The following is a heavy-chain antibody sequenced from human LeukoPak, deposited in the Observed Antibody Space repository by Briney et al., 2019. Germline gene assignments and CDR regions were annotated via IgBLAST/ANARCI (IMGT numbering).Heavy chain of an antibody. CDR1: GYTFNIYG. CDR3: ARDPSNTSGWYIYFDY. Sequence: WASVKVSCKASGYTFNIYGISWARQAPGQGLEWMGWISAYNGDTRYAQRFQGRVTLTIDTSTSTAYMELTNLRPDDTAIYYCARDPSNTSGWYIYFDYWGQGTLVTVSS. D-gene: IGHD6-19*01. CDR2: ISAYNGDT. J-gene: IGHJ4*02. V-gene: IGHV1-18*01.